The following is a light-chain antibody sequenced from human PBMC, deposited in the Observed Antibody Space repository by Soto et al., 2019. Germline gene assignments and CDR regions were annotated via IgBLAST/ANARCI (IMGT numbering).Light chain of an antibody. V-gene: IGKV3D-20*02. CDR3: QQRSNWPLT. Sequence: IVLMPSPDTLSLSPVERATLSCRASRSLSSDYLAWYQQKPGQAPRLLFYHASRRATGTPDRFSGSGSGTDFTLTISSLEPEDFAVYYCQQRSNWPLTFGGGTKVDIK. CDR2: HAS. CDR1: RSLSSDY. J-gene: IGKJ4*01.